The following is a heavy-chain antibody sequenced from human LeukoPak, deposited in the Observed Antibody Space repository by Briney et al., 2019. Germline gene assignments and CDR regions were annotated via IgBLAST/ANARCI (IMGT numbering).Heavy chain of an antibody. CDR3: ARGNGAAAGTDY. D-gene: IGHD6-13*01. CDR2: IYYSGST. J-gene: IGHJ4*02. Sequence: SETLSLTCTVSGGSISSYYWSWIRQPPGKGLEWIGYIYYSGSTNYNPSLKSRVTISVDTSKNQFSLKLSSVTAADTAVYYCARGNGAAAGTDYWGQGTLVTVSS. CDR1: GGSISSYY. V-gene: IGHV4-59*01.